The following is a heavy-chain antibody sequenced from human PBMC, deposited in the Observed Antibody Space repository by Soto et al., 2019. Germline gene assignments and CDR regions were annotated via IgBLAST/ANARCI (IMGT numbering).Heavy chain of an antibody. D-gene: IGHD3-22*01. V-gene: IGHV4-31*03. J-gene: IGHJ5*02. CDR3: ARDLGSEQWFFDT. CDR2: SHYSGST. CDR1: GGSISSGGYY. Sequence: QVQLQESGPGLVKPSQTRSLSCTVSGGSISSGGYYWSWIRQHPGRGLEWIGYSHYSGSTYYNPSLESRVSIAVDTSKNQFSLSLSSVTAADTAVYYCARDLGSEQWFFDTWGQGTLVTVSS.